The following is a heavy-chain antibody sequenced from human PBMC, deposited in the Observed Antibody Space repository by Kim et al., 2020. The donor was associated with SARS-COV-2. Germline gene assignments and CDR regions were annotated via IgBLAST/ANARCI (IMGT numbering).Heavy chain of an antibody. CDR3: ARVPPSEVRYFDWDTYGMDV. CDR2: IYYSGST. Sequence: SETLSLTCTVSGGSISSYYWSWIRQPPGKGLEWIGYIYYSGSTNYNPSLKSRVTISVDTSKNQFSLKLSSVTAADTAVYYCARVPPSEVRYFDWDTYGMDVWGQGTTVTVSS. CDR1: GGSISSYY. V-gene: IGHV4-59*01. J-gene: IGHJ6*02. D-gene: IGHD3-9*01.